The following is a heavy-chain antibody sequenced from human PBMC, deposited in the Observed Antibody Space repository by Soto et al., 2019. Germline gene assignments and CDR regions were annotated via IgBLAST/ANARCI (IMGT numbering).Heavy chain of an antibody. CDR2: ISVDGRTT. Sequence: EVHLVESGGGLVQPGGSLRLSCAGSGFTFTNHWMHWVRQAPGKGLVWVSRISVDGRTTNYADSVKGRFTISRDNAKNTLYLQMNSLRSEDTAVYYCARDHANCGGDCYTNLFDPWGQGTLVTVSS. J-gene: IGHJ5*02. D-gene: IGHD2-21*02. CDR1: GFTFTNHW. V-gene: IGHV3-74*01. CDR3: ARDHANCGGDCYTNLFDP.